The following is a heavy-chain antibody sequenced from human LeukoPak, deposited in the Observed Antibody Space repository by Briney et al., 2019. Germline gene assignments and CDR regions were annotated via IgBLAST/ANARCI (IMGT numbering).Heavy chain of an antibody. V-gene: IGHV3-23*01. D-gene: IGHD1-1*01. CDR2: ISGSGGIT. Sequence: PGGSLRLSCAASGFTFNNFAISWVRQAPGKGLEWVSAISGSGGITFYADSVKGRFAISRDNAKNSLYLQMNSLRAEDTAVYYCAREYGSLTWKYNWFDPWGQGTLVTVSS. J-gene: IGHJ5*02. CDR1: GFTFNNFA. CDR3: AREYGSLTWKYNWFDP.